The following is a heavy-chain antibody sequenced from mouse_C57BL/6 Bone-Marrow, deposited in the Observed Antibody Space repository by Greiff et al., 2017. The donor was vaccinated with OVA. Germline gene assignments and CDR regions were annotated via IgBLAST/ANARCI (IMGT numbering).Heavy chain of an antibody. Sequence: EVKLMESGGGLVQPGGSLKLSCAASGFTFSDYYMYWVRQTPEKRLEWVAYISNGGGSTYYPDTVKGRFTISRDNAKNTLYLQMSRLKSEDTAMYYCARQNYGTLYYFDYWGQGTTLTVSS. J-gene: IGHJ2*01. CDR2: ISNGGGST. D-gene: IGHD1-1*01. CDR1: GFTFSDYY. CDR3: ARQNYGTLYYFDY. V-gene: IGHV5-12*01.